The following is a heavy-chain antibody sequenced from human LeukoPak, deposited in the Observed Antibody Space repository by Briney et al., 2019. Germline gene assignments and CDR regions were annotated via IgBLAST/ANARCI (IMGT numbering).Heavy chain of an antibody. V-gene: IGHV3-23*01. CDR3: GKTTVGYSSGQKPAWPVDY. CDR2: IFGSGGSP. J-gene: IGHJ4*02. Sequence: GGSLRLSCEASGFTFGSHAMYWVRQAPRKGMEWVAGIFGSGGSPHYADSVKGRFTISKDNSRNTVYLQINGLRADDTAVYYCGKTTVGYSSGQKPAWPVDYWGQGTLVTVSS. D-gene: IGHD5-18*01. CDR1: GFTFGSHA.